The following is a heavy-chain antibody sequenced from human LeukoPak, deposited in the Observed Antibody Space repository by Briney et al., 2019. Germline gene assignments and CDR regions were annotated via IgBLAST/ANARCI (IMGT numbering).Heavy chain of an antibody. CDR2: INPNSGGT. J-gene: IGHJ6*02. CDR3: ARDLSSSSYYYYYGMDV. D-gene: IGHD6-6*01. V-gene: IGHV1-2*02. Sequence: ASVKVSCKASGYTFTSYGISWVRQAPGQGLEWMGWINPNSGGTNYAQKFQGRVTMTRDTSISTAYMELSRLRSDDTAVYYCARDLSSSSYYYYYGMDVWGQGTTVTVSS. CDR1: GYTFTSYG.